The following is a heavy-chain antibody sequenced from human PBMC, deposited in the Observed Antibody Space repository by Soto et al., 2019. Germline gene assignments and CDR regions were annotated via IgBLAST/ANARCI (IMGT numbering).Heavy chain of an antibody. V-gene: IGHV4-34*01. CDR1: GGSFSGYY. CDR2: INHSGST. CDR3: ARERTTVTTWAYDY. Sequence: QVQLQQWGAGLLKPSETLSLTCAVYGGSFSGYYWSWIRQPPGKGLEWIGEINHSGSTNYNPSLKSRVPLSVATSKNQFSLKLSSLTAADTAVYYCARERTTVTTWAYDYWGQGTLVTVSS. D-gene: IGHD4-17*01. J-gene: IGHJ4*02.